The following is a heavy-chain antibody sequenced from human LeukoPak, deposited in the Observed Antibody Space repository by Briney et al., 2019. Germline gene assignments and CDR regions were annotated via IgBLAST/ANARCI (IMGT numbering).Heavy chain of an antibody. Sequence: EASVKDSCKASGYTFTTYPINWVRQAPGQGLEWMGWIDTNTGNPTYAQGFTGRFAFSLDTSVSTAYLQISSLKAEDTAVYYCAASGYSSGWYNYYGMDVWGQGTTVTVSS. D-gene: IGHD6-19*01. CDR1: GYTFTTYP. CDR2: IDTNTGNP. V-gene: IGHV7-4-1*02. CDR3: AASGYSSGWYNYYGMDV. J-gene: IGHJ6*02.